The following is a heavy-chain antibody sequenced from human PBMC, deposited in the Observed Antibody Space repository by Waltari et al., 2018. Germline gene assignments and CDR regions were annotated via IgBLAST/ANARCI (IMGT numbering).Heavy chain of an antibody. CDR2: IRSKAYGGTT. V-gene: IGHV3-49*04. D-gene: IGHD3-3*02. Sequence: EVQLVESGGGLVQPGRSLRLSCTASGFTFGDYAMSWVRQAPGTGLEWVGFIRSKAYGGTTEYAASVKGRFTISRDDSKSIAYLQMNSLKTEDTAVYYCTRAKIIFGVVINFDYWGQGTLVTVSS. CDR3: TRAKIIFGVVINFDY. J-gene: IGHJ4*02. CDR1: GFTFGDYA.